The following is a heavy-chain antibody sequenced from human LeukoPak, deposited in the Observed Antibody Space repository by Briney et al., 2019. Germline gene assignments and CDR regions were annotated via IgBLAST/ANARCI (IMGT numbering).Heavy chain of an antibody. CDR3: ARELPGATRGFDY. Sequence: ASVKVSCKASGGTFSSYAISWVRQAPGQGLEWMGMISPSDGGTNYAQKFQGRVTMTRDTSTSTVYMELSSLRSEDTAVYYCARELPGATRGFDYWGQGTLVTVSS. CDR2: ISPSDGGT. J-gene: IGHJ4*02. CDR1: GGTFSSYA. V-gene: IGHV1-46*01. D-gene: IGHD1-26*01.